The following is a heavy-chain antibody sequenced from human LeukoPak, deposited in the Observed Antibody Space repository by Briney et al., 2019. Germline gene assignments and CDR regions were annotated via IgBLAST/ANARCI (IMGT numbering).Heavy chain of an antibody. D-gene: IGHD2-21*01. CDR3: ARLPPYLGYYFDY. CDR2: IYYSGST. CDR1: GGSISSYY. Sequence: SETLSLTCTVSGGSISSYYWSWIRQPPGKGLEWIGYIYYSGSTNYNPSLKSRVTISVDTSKNQFSLKLSPVTAADTAVYYCARLPPYLGYYFDYWGQGTLVTVSS. J-gene: IGHJ4*02. V-gene: IGHV4-59*08.